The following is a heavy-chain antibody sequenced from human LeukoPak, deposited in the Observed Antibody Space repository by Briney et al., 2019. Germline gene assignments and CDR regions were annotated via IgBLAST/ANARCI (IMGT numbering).Heavy chain of an antibody. V-gene: IGHV4-59*01. CDR2: IYYSGST. Sequence: SETLSLTCTVSGGSISSYYWSWIRQPPGKGLEWIGYIYYSGSTNYNPSLKSRVTISVDTSKNQFSLKLSSVTAADTAVYYCARCGSGWYRGAFDIWGQGTMVTVSS. CDR1: GGSISSYY. J-gene: IGHJ3*02. CDR3: ARCGSGWYRGAFDI. D-gene: IGHD6-19*01.